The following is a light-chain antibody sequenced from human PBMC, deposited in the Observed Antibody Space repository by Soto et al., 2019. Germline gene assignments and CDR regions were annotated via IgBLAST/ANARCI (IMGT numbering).Light chain of an antibody. J-gene: IGLJ2*01. CDR2: SNN. CDR1: SSNIGSTT. V-gene: IGLV1-44*01. Sequence: QSVLTQPPSASGTPGQRVTISCSGSSSNIGSTTVNWYQQLPGTAPKLLIYSNNQRPSGVPDRFSGSKSGTSASLAINGLQSEDEAHYYCATWDDSLNDVLFGGGTQLTVL. CDR3: ATWDDSLNDVL.